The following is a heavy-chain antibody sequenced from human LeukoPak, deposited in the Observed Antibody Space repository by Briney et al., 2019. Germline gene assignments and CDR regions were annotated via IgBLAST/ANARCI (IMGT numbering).Heavy chain of an antibody. D-gene: IGHD7-27*01. J-gene: IGHJ6*03. CDR3: ARSELGYYYYYMDG. Sequence: GGSLRLSCAVSGYTFSNYNKNWVRQAPGKGLEWVSSISSWNRYIYYADSVKGRFTISRDNAKNSLDLQMNSLRAEDTGVYYCARSELGYYYYYMDGWGKGTTVTVS. CDR1: GYTFSNYN. CDR2: ISSWNRYI. V-gene: IGHV3-21*01.